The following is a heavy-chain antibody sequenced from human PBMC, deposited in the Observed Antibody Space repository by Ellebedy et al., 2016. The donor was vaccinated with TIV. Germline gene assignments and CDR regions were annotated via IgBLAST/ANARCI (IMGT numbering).Heavy chain of an antibody. J-gene: IGHJ4*02. V-gene: IGHV3-33*08. D-gene: IGHD2-21*02. Sequence: GESLKISXAASGFTFSDYGMHWARQAPGKGLEWVAVVGSDGGNRYYADSVKGRFTISRDNSKNTLYLHMSSLRVEDSAVYYCARGSYFTVTDTSLIDYWGQGTLVTVSS. CDR2: VGSDGGNR. CDR1: GFTFSDYG. CDR3: ARGSYFTVTDTSLIDY.